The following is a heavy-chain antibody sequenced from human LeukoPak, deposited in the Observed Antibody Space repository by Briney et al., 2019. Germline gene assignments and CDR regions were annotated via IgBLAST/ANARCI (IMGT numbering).Heavy chain of an antibody. Sequence: SGTLSLTCAVSGGSISSSNWWSWVRQPPGKGLEWIGEIYHSGSTNHNPSLKSRVTISVDKSKNQFSLKLSSVTAADTAVYYCARTAAAGSIHFDYWGQGTLVTVSS. CDR2: IYHSGST. CDR1: GGSISSSNW. D-gene: IGHD6-13*01. CDR3: ARTAAAGSIHFDY. J-gene: IGHJ4*02. V-gene: IGHV4-4*02.